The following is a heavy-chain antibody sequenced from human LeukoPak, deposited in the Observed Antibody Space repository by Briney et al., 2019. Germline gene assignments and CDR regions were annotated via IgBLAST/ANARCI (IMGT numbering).Heavy chain of an antibody. CDR1: GFTFSSYT. CDR2: ISSTSNYI. V-gene: IGHV3-21*01. J-gene: IGHJ4*02. Sequence: GGSLGLSCAASGFTFSSYTMNWVRPAPGRGLEWVSSISSTSNYIYYADSVKGRFTISRDNAKNSLYLQMNSLRAEDTAIYYCARGLMYNSGQNYWGQGTLVTVSS. CDR3: ARGLMYNSGQNY. D-gene: IGHD6-19*01.